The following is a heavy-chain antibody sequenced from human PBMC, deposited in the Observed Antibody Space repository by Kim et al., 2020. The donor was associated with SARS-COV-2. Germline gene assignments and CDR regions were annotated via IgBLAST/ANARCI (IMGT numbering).Heavy chain of an antibody. V-gene: IGHV3-11*05. CDR2: ISTISSST. CDR1: GFTFSDSY. J-gene: IGHJ4*02. CDR3: ARGHTMIFY. Sequence: GGSLRLSCAASGFTFSDSYMSWFRQAPGKGLEWVPYISTISSSTNYADSVKGRFTISRDNAKNSLYLQMNSLRAEDTAVYYCARGHTMIFYWGQETLVT. D-gene: IGHD3-22*01.